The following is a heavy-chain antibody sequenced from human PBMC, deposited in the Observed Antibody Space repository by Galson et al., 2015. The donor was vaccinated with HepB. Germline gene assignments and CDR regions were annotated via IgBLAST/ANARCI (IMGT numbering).Heavy chain of an antibody. J-gene: IGHJ4*02. V-gene: IGHV3-30*04. CDR2: ISYDETNT. Sequence: SLRLSCAASGFTFSTYAMHWVRQAPGQGLEWVAIISYDETNTYYADSVKGRFTITRDNSKNTLHIQMNSLRAEDTAVYYCARGWFGELLSYVFDYWGQGALVTVSS. CDR3: ARGWFGELLSYVFDY. D-gene: IGHD3-10*01. CDR1: GFTFSTYA.